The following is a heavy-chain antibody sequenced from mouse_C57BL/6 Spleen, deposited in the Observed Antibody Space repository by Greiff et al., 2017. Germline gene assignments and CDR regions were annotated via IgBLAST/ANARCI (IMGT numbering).Heavy chain of an antibody. CDR1: GYTFTSYW. J-gene: IGHJ3*01. Sequence: QVQLQQPGAELVKPGASVKLSCKASGYTFTSYWMHWVKQRPGRGLEWIGRIDPYSGGTKYNEKFKSKATLTVDKPSSTAYMQLSSLTSEDSAVYYCARDVDGSTVFADWGQGTLVTVSA. V-gene: IGHV1-72*01. D-gene: IGHD1-1*01. CDR2: IDPYSGGT. CDR3: ARDVDGSTVFAD.